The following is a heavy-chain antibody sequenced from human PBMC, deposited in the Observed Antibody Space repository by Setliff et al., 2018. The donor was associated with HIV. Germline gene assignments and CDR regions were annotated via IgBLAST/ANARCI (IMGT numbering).Heavy chain of an antibody. CDR2: INPSSGDT. Sequence: ASVKVSCKASGYSFTNYYIHWVRQAPGQGLEWMGVINPSSGDTLYAQNFQGRVTVTRDTSTSTVYMELSSLRSEDTAVYYCARAFQHFEYAFDIWGQGTMVTVSS. CDR3: ARAFQHFEYAFDI. J-gene: IGHJ3*02. V-gene: IGHV1-46*01. CDR1: GYSFTNYY. D-gene: IGHD3-9*01.